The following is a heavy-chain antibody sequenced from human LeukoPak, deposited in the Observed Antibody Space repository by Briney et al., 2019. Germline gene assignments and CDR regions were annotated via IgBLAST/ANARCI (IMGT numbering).Heavy chain of an antibody. CDR3: ARVVAVAAKDY. CDR2: INSDGSST. CDR1: GFTLSSYW. J-gene: IGHJ4*02. V-gene: IGHV3-74*01. Sequence: PGGSLRLSCAASGFTLSSYWMHWVRQAPGKGLVWVSRINSDGSSTSYADSVKGRFTISRDNAKNTLYLQMNSLRAEDTAVYYCARVVAVAAKDYWGQGTLVTVSS. D-gene: IGHD6-19*01.